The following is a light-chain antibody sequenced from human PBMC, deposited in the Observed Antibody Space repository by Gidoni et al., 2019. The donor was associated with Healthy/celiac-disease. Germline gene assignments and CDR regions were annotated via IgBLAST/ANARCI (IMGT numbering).Light chain of an antibody. CDR3: QQRSNWPYT. V-gene: IGKV3-11*01. J-gene: IGKJ2*01. CDR2: DAS. CDR1: QSVSSY. Sequence: EMVLTQSPATLSLSPGERATLSFRSSQSVSSYLAWYQQKPGQAPRLLIYDASNRATGIPARFSGSGSGTDFTLTISSLEPEDFAVYYCQQRSNWPYTFGQGTKLEIK.